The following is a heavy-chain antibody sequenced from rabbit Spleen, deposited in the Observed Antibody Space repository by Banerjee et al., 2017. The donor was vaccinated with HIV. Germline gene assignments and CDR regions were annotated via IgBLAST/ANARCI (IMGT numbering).Heavy chain of an antibody. J-gene: IGHJ4*01. Sequence: QSLEESGGDLVKPGTSLTLTCKASGFDFSSNYFMCWVRQAPGKGLEWIACINAATAKPVYATWAKGRFTISRTSSTTVTLRMTSLTAADRAAYFCARDLVGVIGWNFSLWGPGTLVTVS. CDR2: INAATAKP. CDR1: GFDFSSNYF. V-gene: IGHV1S40*01. CDR3: ARDLVGVIGWNFSL. D-gene: IGHD1-1*01.